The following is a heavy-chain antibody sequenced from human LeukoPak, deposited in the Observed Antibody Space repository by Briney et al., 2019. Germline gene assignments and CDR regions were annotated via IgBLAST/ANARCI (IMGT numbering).Heavy chain of an antibody. Sequence: GVSVKVSCKTSGYTFTDYDITWVRQAPGQRLEWMGRVSPYNGNTYYSQRFQDRVIITKDTSTGTAYMDLRDLRTDDTAMYYCARNGRVRRVVKDLFEYWGQGTLVAVSS. CDR2: VSPYNGNT. V-gene: IGHV1-18*01. D-gene: IGHD3-10*01. CDR3: ARNGRVRRVVKDLFEY. CDR1: GYTFTDYD. J-gene: IGHJ4*02.